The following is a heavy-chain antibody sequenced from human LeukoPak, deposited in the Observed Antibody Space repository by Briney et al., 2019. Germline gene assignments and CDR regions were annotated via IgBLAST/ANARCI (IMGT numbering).Heavy chain of an antibody. D-gene: IGHD5-12*01. CDR3: ATRPDGNDVPYFDY. V-gene: IGHV3-66*01. CDR1: GLTVGFKC. J-gene: IGHJ4*02. CDR2: IYSGGSS. Sequence: GGSPRLSCADSGLTVGFKCMSWVRQAPGKGLEWVSIIYSGGSSYYADSVKGRFTVSRDTSKNTLYLQMNSLRAEDTAVYYCATRPDGNDVPYFDYWGQGTLVTVSS.